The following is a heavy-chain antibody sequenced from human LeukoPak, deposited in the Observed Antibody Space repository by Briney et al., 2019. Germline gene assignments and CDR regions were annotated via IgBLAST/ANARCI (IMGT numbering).Heavy chain of an antibody. J-gene: IGHJ6*03. Sequence: PSETLSLTCTVSGDYISEYYWTWIRQPAGKGLEWIGRIISSGYTIYNTSLTSRLAMSLDTPKNQISLRLNSVTAADTAVYCCARDLALVGYYYYMDVWGKGTPVTVSS. D-gene: IGHD3-22*01. CDR3: ARDLALVGYYYYMDV. V-gene: IGHV4-4*07. CDR1: GDYISEYY. CDR2: IISSGYT.